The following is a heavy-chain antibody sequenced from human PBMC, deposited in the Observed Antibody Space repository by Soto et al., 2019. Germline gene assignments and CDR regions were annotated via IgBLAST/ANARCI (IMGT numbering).Heavy chain of an antibody. J-gene: IGHJ4*02. Sequence: PGGSLRVSWAASGFTVSSNYMSWVRQAPGKGLEWVSVIYSGGSTYYADSVKGRFTISRDNSKNTLYLQMNSLRAEDTAVYYCARGLYSGWHYFDYWGRGTLVTVSS. CDR1: GFTVSSNY. D-gene: IGHD5-12*01. CDR2: IYSGGST. CDR3: ARGLYSGWHYFDY. V-gene: IGHV3-66*01.